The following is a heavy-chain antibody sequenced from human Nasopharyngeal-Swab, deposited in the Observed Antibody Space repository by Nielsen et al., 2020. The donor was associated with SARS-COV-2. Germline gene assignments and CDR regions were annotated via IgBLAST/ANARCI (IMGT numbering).Heavy chain of an antibody. CDR1: GYTFTSYG. CDR2: ISAYNGNT. V-gene: IGHV1-18*04. Sequence: ASVKVSCKASGYTFTSYGISWVRQAPGQGLEWMGWISAYNGNTNYAQKLQGRVTMTTDTSTNTAYMELRSLRSDDTAVYYCARVGIAVAGHGGLYYYYGMDVWGQGTTVTVSS. CDR3: ARVGIAVAGHGGLYYYYGMDV. J-gene: IGHJ6*02. D-gene: IGHD6-19*01.